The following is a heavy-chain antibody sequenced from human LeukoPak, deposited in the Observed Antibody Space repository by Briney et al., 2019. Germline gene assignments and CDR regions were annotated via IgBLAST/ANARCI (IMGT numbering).Heavy chain of an antibody. D-gene: IGHD4-17*01. CDR1: GFTFSSYW. CDR3: ARLFYGAPGAFDI. CDR2: IKQDGSEK. V-gene: IGHV3-7*01. Sequence: GGSLRLSCAASGFTFSSYWMSWVRQAPGKGLEWVANIKQDGSEKYYVDSVKGRFTISRDNAKNSLYLQMNSLRAEDTAVYYCARLFYGAPGAFDIWGQGTMVTVSS. J-gene: IGHJ3*02.